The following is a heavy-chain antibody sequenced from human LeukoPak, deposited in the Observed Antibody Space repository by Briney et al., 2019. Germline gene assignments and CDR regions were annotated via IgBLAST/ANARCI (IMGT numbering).Heavy chain of an antibody. V-gene: IGHV3-21*01. Sequence: TPGGSLRLSCAASGFTFSNFNMNWVRQAPGKGLEWVSTVSIASTHILYADSMRGRFTISRDNAKNSLYLQMNSLRAEDTAVYYCAREITGTGAYYFDYWGQGTLVTVSS. CDR3: AREITGTGAYYFDY. D-gene: IGHD1-7*01. J-gene: IGHJ4*02. CDR2: VSIASTHI. CDR1: GFTFSNFN.